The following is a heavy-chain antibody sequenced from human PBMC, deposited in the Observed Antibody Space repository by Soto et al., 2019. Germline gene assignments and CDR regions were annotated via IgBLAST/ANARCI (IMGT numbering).Heavy chain of an antibody. J-gene: IGHJ3*02. CDR3: ARVGVVVPAAIPLAFDI. V-gene: IGHV3-53*04. CDR1: GFTVSSNY. D-gene: IGHD2-2*01. Sequence: GGSLRLSCAASGFTVSSNYMSWVRQAPGKGLEWVSVIYSGGSTYYADSVKRRFTISRHNSKNTLYLQMNSLRAEDTAVYYCARVGVVVPAAIPLAFDIWGQGTMVTVSS. CDR2: IYSGGST.